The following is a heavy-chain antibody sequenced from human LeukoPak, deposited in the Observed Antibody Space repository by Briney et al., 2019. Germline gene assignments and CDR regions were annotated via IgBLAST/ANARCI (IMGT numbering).Heavy chain of an antibody. V-gene: IGHV1-58*02. D-gene: IGHD2-15*01. CDR1: GFTFTTSA. CDR2: IVVGSGNT. Sequence: ASVKVSCKASGFTFTTSAMQWVRQARGQRLEWIGWIVVGSGNTNYAQKFQGRVTITRDMSTSTSYMELSSLRSEDTAVYYCAADRGVVVAATWGRGTLVTVSS. CDR3: AADRGVVVAAT. J-gene: IGHJ5*02.